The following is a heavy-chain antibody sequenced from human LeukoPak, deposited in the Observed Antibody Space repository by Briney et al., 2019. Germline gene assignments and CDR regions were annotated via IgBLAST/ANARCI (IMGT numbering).Heavy chain of an antibody. CDR3: ARTNWAYGMDV. Sequence: PSETLSLTCTVSGGSISSYYWSWNRQPPGKGLEWIGYIYYSGSTNYNPSLKSRVTISVDTSKNQFSLKLSSVTAADTAVYYCARTNWAYGMDVWGQGTTVTVSS. CDR1: GGSISSYY. J-gene: IGHJ6*02. D-gene: IGHD7-27*01. V-gene: IGHV4-59*01. CDR2: IYYSGST.